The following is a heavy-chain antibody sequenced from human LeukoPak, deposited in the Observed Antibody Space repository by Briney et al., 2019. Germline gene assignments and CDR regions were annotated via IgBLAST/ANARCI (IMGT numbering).Heavy chain of an antibody. CDR1: GGPISSSSYY. V-gene: IGHV4-39*01. J-gene: IGHJ6*03. CDR3: ARHVTSGSYFHYYYYMDV. Sequence: PSETLSLTCTVSGGPISSSSYYWSWIRQPPGKGLEWIGEINHSGSTNYNPSLKSRVTISVDTSKNQFSLKLSSVTAADTAVYYCARHVTSGSYFHYYYYMDVWGKGTTVTISS. CDR2: INHSGST. D-gene: IGHD1-26*01.